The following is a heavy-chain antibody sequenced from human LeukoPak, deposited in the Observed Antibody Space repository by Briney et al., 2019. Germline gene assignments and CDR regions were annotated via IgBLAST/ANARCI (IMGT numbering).Heavy chain of an antibody. J-gene: IGHJ6*02. CDR3: ARLSGDYPYSYYGMDV. CDR1: GFTLSDYY. D-gene: IGHD4-17*01. V-gene: IGHV3-11*01. CDR2: ISSGGGAI. Sequence: GGSLRLSCAASGFTLSDYYMNWIRQAPGKGLEWVSYISSGGGAIYYADSVKGRFTISRDNAKNSLYLQMNSLRAEDTAVYYCARLSGDYPYSYYGMDVWGQGTTVTVSS.